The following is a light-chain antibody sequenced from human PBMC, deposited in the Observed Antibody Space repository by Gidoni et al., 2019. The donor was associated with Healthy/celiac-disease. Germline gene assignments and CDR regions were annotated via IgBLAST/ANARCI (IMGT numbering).Light chain of an antibody. CDR3: QQYDNLPRT. CDR2: DAS. V-gene: IGKV1-33*01. Sequence: IQITQSPSSLAASVGDRVTITCQARQDISNYVNWYQQTPGKAPTLLIYDASNLETGVPSRFSGSGSATDFTFTISSLQPEDIATYYCQQYDNLPRTFXGXTKVEIK. J-gene: IGKJ4*01. CDR1: QDISNY.